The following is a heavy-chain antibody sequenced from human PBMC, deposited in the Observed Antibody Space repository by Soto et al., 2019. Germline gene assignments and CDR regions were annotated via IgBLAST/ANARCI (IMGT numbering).Heavy chain of an antibody. CDR2: ISASGAVT. Sequence: GGSLRLSCAASGFSVSDSAMSWVRQAPGKGLEWVSSISASGAVTYYADSVKGRFTISRDTSKDTVYLQMKRLRVEDTAVYYSAKAPLAFDIWRQATLVTFS. V-gene: IGHV3-23*01. J-gene: IGHJ3*02. CDR1: GFSVSDSA. CDR3: AKAPLAFDI.